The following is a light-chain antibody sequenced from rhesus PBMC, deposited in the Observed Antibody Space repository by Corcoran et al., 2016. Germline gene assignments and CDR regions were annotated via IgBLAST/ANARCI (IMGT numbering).Light chain of an antibody. J-gene: IGKJ2*01. CDR3: QRGYGLLYS. CDR2: KAS. Sequence: DIQMTQSPSSLSASVGDRVTITCRASQGISNNLAWYQQKPGKVPKLLIYKASTLQSGIPSRFSGSGSGTDFTLPISSLQPEDFATYFCQRGYGLLYSFGQGTKVEIK. CDR1: QGISNN. V-gene: IGKV1-25*01.